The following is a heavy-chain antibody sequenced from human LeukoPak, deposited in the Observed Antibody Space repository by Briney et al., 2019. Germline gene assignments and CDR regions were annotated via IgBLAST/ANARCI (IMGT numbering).Heavy chain of an antibody. V-gene: IGHV3-30*04. J-gene: IGHJ4*02. Sequence: GGSLRLSCAASGFTFSSYAMHWVRQAPGKGLEWVGVISYDGSNKYYADSVKGRFTISRDKSKNTLYLQMNSLRAEDTAVYYCARVISVAGYDYWGQGTLVTVSS. CDR2: ISYDGSNK. CDR3: ARVISVAGYDY. CDR1: GFTFSSYA. D-gene: IGHD6-19*01.